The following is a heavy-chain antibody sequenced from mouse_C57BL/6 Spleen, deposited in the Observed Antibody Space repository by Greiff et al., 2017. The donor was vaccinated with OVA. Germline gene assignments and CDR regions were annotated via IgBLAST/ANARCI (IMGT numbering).Heavy chain of an antibody. CDR1: GYTFTDYN. CDR3: ARGYDYSFAY. Sequence: VQLQQSGPELVKPGASVKIPCTASGYTFTDYNMDWVKQSHGQSLEWIGDINPNNGGTIYNQKFKGKATLTVDKSSSTAYMELRSLTSEDTAVYYCARGYDYSFAYWGQGTLVTVSA. V-gene: IGHV1-18*01. J-gene: IGHJ3*01. CDR2: INPNNGGT. D-gene: IGHD2-4*01.